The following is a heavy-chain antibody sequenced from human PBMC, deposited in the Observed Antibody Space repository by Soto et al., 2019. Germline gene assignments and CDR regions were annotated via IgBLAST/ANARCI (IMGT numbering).Heavy chain of an antibody. Sequence: QVQLVESGGGLVEPGGSLRLSCAASGFSVGDNYMTWIRQAPGKGLEWLSYSSSSGGYTNYADSVKGRFTISRDNAKNSQYLQMDSLRAEDTAVYFCTRSSGRRHVFTFDYGLDVWGQGTTVTVSS. CDR3: TRSSGRRHVFTFDYGLDV. D-gene: IGHD3-16*01. CDR2: SSSSGGYT. V-gene: IGHV3-11*06. CDR1: GFSVGDNY. J-gene: IGHJ6*02.